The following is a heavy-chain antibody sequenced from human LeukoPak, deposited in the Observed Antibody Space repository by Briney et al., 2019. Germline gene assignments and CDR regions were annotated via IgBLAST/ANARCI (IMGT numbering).Heavy chain of an antibody. V-gene: IGHV1-18*01. Sequence: ASVKVSCKASGYTFTSYGISWVRQAPGQGLEWMGWISAYNGNTNYAQKFQGRVTMTRDTSISTAYMELSRLRSDDTAVYYCARGDLIAAAFDWGQGTLVTVSS. D-gene: IGHD6-13*01. CDR1: GYTFTSYG. CDR3: ARGDLIAAAFD. J-gene: IGHJ4*02. CDR2: ISAYNGNT.